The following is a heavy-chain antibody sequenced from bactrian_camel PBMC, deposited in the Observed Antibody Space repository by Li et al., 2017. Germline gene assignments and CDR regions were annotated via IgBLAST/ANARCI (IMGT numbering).Heavy chain of an antibody. J-gene: IGHJ6*01. Sequence: DVQLVESGGGSVQSGESLRLSCAASGFTVDSERIYWVRQAPGKWLDWVAFIDRGDGRAYYKDLVRGRFAITRDDAKNTVYLQMDDLKPEDSATYYCAADYAASSAVVGSMTERGRFSYWGQGTQVTVS. V-gene: IGHV3S36*01. CDR2: IDRGDGRA. CDR1: GFTVDSER. D-gene: IGHD1*01. CDR3: AADYAASSAVVGSMTERGRFSY.